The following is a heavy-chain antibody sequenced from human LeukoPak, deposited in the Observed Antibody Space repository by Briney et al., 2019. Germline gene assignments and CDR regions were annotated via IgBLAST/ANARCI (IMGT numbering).Heavy chain of an antibody. V-gene: IGHV3-7*01. CDR1: GFTLSSHW. J-gene: IGHJ4*02. CDR3: ARWEIRGTAHQLDY. CDR2: INQDGSAK. Sequence: GGSLRLSCAASGFTLSSHWMTWVRQAPGKGLEWVANINQDGSAKYYVDSVKGRFTISRDNAKNSMYLQMNRLGVEDTAVYYCARWEIRGTAHQLDYWGQGTLVTVSS. D-gene: IGHD1-7*01.